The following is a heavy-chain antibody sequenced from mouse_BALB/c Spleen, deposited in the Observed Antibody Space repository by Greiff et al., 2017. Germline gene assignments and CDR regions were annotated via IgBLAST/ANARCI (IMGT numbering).Heavy chain of an antibody. CDR3: ARRPGTWYFDV. J-gene: IGHJ1*01. CDR2: IDPANGNT. D-gene: IGHD4-1*01. V-gene: IGHV14-3*02. Sequence: VQLKQSGAELVKPGASVKLSCTASGFNIKDTYMHWVKQRPEQGLEWIGRIDPANGNTKYDPKFQGKATITADTSSNTAYLQLSSLTSEDTAVYYCARRPGTWYFDVWGEGTTVTVSS. CDR1: GFNIKDTY.